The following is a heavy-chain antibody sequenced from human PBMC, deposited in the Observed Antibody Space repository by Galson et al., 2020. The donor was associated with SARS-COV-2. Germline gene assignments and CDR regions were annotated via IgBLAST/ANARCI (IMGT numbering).Heavy chain of an antibody. CDR2: ISYDGSNK. V-gene: IGHV3-30-3*01. CDR3: ASERYYYDSSGYGCFDY. J-gene: IGHJ4*02. Sequence: GESLKISCAASGFTFSSYAMHWVRQAPGKGLEWVAVISYDGSNKYYADSVKGRFTIYRDNSKNTLYLQMNSLRAEDTAVYYCASERYYYDSSGYGCFDYWGQGTMVTVSS. D-gene: IGHD3-22*01. CDR1: GFTFSSYA.